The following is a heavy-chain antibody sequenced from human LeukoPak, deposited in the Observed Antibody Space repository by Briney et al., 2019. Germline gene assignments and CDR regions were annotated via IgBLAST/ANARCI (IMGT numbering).Heavy chain of an antibody. CDR1: GGSISSSNW. V-gene: IGHV4-4*02. D-gene: IGHD6-19*01. Sequence: PSETLSLTCAVSGGSISSSNWWSWVRQPPGKGLEWIGEIYHSGSTNYNPSLKSRVTISVDKSKNQFSLKLSSVTAADTAVYYCASIIAVAGTRYYYYYMDVWGKGTTVTVSS. CDR2: IYHSGST. J-gene: IGHJ6*03. CDR3: ASIIAVAGTRYYYYYMDV.